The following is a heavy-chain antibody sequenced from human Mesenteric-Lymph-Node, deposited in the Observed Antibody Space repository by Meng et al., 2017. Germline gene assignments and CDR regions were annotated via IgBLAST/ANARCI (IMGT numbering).Heavy chain of an antibody. CDR1: GGSISIGNW. Sequence: VQLQESGPGLVRPSGTLSLTCAVSGGSISIGNWWSWVRQSPGKGLEWIGEISHTGSTNYNPSLKSRVTISLDNLKNHLSLKLSSVTAADTAMYYCARHEHYFDFWGQGTLVTVSS. V-gene: IGHV4-4*02. J-gene: IGHJ4*02. CDR3: ARHEHYFDF. CDR2: ISHTGST.